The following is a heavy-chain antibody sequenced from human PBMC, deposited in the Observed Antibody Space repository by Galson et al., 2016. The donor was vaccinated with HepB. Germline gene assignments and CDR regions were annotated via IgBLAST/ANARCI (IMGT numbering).Heavy chain of an antibody. J-gene: IGHJ4*02. CDR3: ARYPPSFDY. CDR1: GGSISSYY. Sequence: SETLSLTCTVSGGSISSYYWSWIRQPPGKGLEWIGYIYYSGSSNYNPSLKSRVTISIDTSKNQFSLSLSSVTAADTAVYYCARYPPSFDYWGQGTLVTVSS. CDR2: IYYSGSS. V-gene: IGHV4-59*01.